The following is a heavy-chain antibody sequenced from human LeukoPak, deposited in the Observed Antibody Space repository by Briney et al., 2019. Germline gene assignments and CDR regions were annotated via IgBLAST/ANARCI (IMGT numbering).Heavy chain of an antibody. Sequence: SGTLSLTCAVSGGSISSSNWWSWVRQPPGKGLEWIGEIYHSGSTNYNPSLKSRVTISVDTSKNQFSLKLSSVTAADTAVYYCASPLAYCGGDCAGFDPWGQGTLVTVSS. CDR3: ASPLAYCGGDCAGFDP. J-gene: IGHJ5*02. CDR2: IYHSGST. V-gene: IGHV4-4*02. CDR1: GGSISSSNW. D-gene: IGHD2-21*02.